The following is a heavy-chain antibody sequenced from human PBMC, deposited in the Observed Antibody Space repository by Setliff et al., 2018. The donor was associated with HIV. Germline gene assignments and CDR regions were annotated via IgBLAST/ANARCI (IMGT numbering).Heavy chain of an antibody. Sequence: PGGSLRLSCAASGFTFSSYWMTWVRQAPGKGLEWVANIKQDGSEKYYVDSVKGRFTISRDNAKNSLYLQMNSLRAEDTAVYYCARDGPAAGTDDFDPWGQGTLVTVSS. V-gene: IGHV3-7*03. CDR3: ARDGPAAGTDDFDP. CDR1: GFTFSSYW. J-gene: IGHJ5*02. CDR2: IKQDGSEK. D-gene: IGHD6-13*01.